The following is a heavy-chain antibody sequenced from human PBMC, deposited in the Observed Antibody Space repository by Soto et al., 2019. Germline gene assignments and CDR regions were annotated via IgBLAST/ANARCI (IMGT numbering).Heavy chain of an antibody. CDR2: IYSGGST. Sequence: EVQLVESGGGLIQPGGSLRLSCAASGFTVSSNYMSWVRQAPGKGLEWVLVIYSGGSTYYADSVKGRFTISRDNSKNTLYPQMNSLSAEDTAVYYCARDRVESGYPEYFQHWGQGPLVTVSS. CDR1: GFTVSSNY. CDR3: ARDRVESGYPEYFQH. V-gene: IGHV3-53*01. J-gene: IGHJ1*01. D-gene: IGHD3-22*01.